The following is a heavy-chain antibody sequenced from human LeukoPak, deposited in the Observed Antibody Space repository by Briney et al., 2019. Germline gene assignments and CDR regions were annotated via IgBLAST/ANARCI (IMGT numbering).Heavy chain of an antibody. D-gene: IGHD6-19*01. Sequence: GGSLRLSCAASGFTFSSYAMSWVRQAPGKGLEWVSALSGSGGSTYYADSVKGRFTISRDNSKNTLYLQMNSLRAEDTAVYYCAKAPHPPIAVADYFDYWGQGTLVTVSS. CDR1: GFTFSSYA. CDR3: AKAPHPPIAVADYFDY. J-gene: IGHJ4*02. CDR2: LSGSGGST. V-gene: IGHV3-23*01.